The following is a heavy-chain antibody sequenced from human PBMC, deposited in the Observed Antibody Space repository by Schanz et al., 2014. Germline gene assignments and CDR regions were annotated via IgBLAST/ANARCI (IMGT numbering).Heavy chain of an antibody. V-gene: IGHV3-53*01. Sequence: EVQLVESGGGLIQPGGSLRLSCAVSGFTVSSNYMSWVRQAPGKGLEWVSTVYMSAASTRYADSVKGRFIISRDSSKNTLFLQMSSLRPEDTAVYYCAKDGVSVVVTPRFGYYYGMDVWGQGTTVTVSS. CDR3: AKDGVSVVVTPRFGYYYGMDV. D-gene: IGHD3-22*01. CDR1: GFTVSSNY. J-gene: IGHJ6*02. CDR2: VYMSAAST.